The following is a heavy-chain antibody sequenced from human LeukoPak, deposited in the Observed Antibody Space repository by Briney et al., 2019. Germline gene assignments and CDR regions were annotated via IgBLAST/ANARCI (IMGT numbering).Heavy chain of an antibody. CDR2: ISAYNGNT. V-gene: IGHV1-18*01. CDR3: ARVVDYDSSGYYLDAFDI. CDR1: GYTFTSYG. J-gene: IGHJ3*02. D-gene: IGHD3-22*01. Sequence: ASVKVSCKASGYTFTSYGISWVRQAPGQGLEWMGWISAYNGNTNYAQKLQGRVTMTTDTSTSTVYMELRSLRSDDTAVYYCARVVDYDSSGYYLDAFDIWGQGTMVTVSS.